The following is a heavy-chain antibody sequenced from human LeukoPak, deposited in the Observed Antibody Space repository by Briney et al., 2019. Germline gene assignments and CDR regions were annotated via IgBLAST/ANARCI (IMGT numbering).Heavy chain of an antibody. CDR3: ARVGRGSGWRPDFDY. V-gene: IGHV1-3*01. CDR2: INAGNGNT. J-gene: IGHJ4*02. CDR1: GYTFTSYA. Sequence: ASVKVSCKASGYTFTSYAMHWVRQAPGQRLEWMGWINAGNGNTKYSQKFQGRVTITRDTSASTAYMELSSLRSEDTAVYYCARVGRGSGWRPDFDYWGQGTLVTVSS. D-gene: IGHD6-19*01.